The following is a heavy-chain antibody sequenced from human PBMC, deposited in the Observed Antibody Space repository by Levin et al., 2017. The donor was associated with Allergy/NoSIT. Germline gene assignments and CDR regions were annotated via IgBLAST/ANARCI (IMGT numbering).Heavy chain of an antibody. J-gene: IGHJ4*02. CDR2: IRSKAYGGTT. CDR1: GFTYGDYG. CDR3: TRAGRYGDYSGGDY. Sequence: GGSLRLSCKASGFTYGDYGMSWVRQAPGKGLEWVGFIRSKAYGGTTEYAASVKGRFTISRDDSKSIAYLQMNSLKTEDTAVYYCTRAGRYGDYSGGDYWGQGTLVTVSS. D-gene: IGHD4-17*01. V-gene: IGHV3-49*04.